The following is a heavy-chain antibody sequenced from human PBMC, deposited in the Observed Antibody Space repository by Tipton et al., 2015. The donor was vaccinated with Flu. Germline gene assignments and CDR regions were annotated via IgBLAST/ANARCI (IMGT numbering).Heavy chain of an antibody. D-gene: IGHD5-18*01. V-gene: IGHV3-53*01. CDR2: IYSGGST. Sequence: QLVQSGGGLIQPGGSLRLSCAASGFTVSSNYMSWVRQAPGKGLEWVSIIYSGGSTYYADSVKGRFTISRDNSKNTLYLQMNSLRAEDTAVYYCARATTQDTALVPFDYWGQGTLVTVSS. CDR1: GFTVSSNY. J-gene: IGHJ4*02. CDR3: ARATTQDTALVPFDY.